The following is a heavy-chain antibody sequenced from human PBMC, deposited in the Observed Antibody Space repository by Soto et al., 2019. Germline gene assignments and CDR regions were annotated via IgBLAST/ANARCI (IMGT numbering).Heavy chain of an antibody. CDR2: IIPILGIA. J-gene: IGHJ6*03. CDR3: ARGYCSSTSCQTYYYYYYMDV. D-gene: IGHD2-2*01. CDR1: GGTFSSYT. V-gene: IGHV1-69*02. Sequence: SVKVSCKASGGTFSSYTISWVRQAPGQGLEWMGRIIPILGIANYAQKFQGRVTITADKSTSTAYMELSSLRSEDTAVYYCARGYCSSTSCQTYYYYYYMDVWGKGTTVTVSS.